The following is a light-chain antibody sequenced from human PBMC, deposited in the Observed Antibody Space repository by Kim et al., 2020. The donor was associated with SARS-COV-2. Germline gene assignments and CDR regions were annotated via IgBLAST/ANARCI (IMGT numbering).Light chain of an antibody. CDR1: QSVSSTY. J-gene: IGKJ3*01. V-gene: IGKV3-20*01. CDR2: GAS. Sequence: PGERATLSCRASQSVSSTYLAWYQQKPGQAPRLLMYGASSRATGIPDRFSGSGSGTDFTLTISRLEPEDFAVFYCQHYGSSPTFGPGTKV. CDR3: QHYGSSPT.